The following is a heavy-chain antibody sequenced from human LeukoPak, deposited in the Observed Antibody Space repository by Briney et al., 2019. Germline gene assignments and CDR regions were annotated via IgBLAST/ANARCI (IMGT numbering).Heavy chain of an antibody. CDR3: ARVPTNSYHLGQ. CDR2: INEDGTSA. J-gene: IGHJ4*02. Sequence: PGGSLRLSCAASGFAFIVYWMHGVRQAPGKGLVWVAHINEDGTSASHADSVKGRFTISRDNAKNTLYLQMNSLTVEDTAVYYCARVPTNSYHLGQWGQGSLVTVSS. D-gene: IGHD5-18*01. V-gene: IGHV3-74*01. CDR1: GFAFIVYW.